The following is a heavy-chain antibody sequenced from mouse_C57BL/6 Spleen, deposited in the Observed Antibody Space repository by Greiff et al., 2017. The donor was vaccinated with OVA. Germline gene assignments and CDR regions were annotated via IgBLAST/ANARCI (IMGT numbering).Heavy chain of an antibody. V-gene: IGHV5-12*01. J-gene: IGHJ1*03. CDR2: LSNGGGST. Sequence: EVKVVESGGGLVQPGGSLKLSCAASGFTFSDYYMYWVRQTPEKRLEWVAYLSNGGGSTYYPDTVKGRFTISRDNAKNTLYLQMSRLKSEDTAMYYCARGDYGSSYWYFDVWGTGTTVTVSS. D-gene: IGHD1-1*01. CDR1: GFTFSDYY. CDR3: ARGDYGSSYWYFDV.